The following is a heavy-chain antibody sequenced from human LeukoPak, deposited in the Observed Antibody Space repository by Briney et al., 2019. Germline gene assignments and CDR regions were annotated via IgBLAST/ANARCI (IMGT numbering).Heavy chain of an antibody. CDR2: ISGSGGST. V-gene: IGHV3-23*01. Sequence: GGSLRLSCAASGFTFSNAWMSWVRQAPGKGLEWVSAISGSGGSTYYADSVKGRFTISRDNSKNTLYLQMNSLRAEDTAVYYCAKDLVYDFWSGYSHRAFDIWGQGTMVTVSS. J-gene: IGHJ3*02. D-gene: IGHD3-3*01. CDR3: AKDLVYDFWSGYSHRAFDI. CDR1: GFTFSNAW.